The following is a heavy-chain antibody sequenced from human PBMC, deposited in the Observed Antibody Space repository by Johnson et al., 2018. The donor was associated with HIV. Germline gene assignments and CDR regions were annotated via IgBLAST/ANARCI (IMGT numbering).Heavy chain of an antibody. V-gene: IGHV3-30*04. Sequence: QVQLVESGGGVVQPGRSLRLSCAASGFTFSSYAMHWVRQAPGKGLEWVAVISYDGSNQYYADSVKGRFTISRDNSKNTLYLQMNSLRAEDTAVYYCARDALQQVVPRGAFNLWGQGTMVTVSS. CDR3: ARDALQQVVPRGAFNL. CDR2: ISYDGSNQ. D-gene: IGHD6-13*01. J-gene: IGHJ3*01. CDR1: GFTFSSYA.